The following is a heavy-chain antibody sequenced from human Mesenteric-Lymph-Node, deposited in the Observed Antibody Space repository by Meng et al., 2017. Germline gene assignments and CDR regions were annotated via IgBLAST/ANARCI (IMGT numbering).Heavy chain of an antibody. D-gene: IGHD3-10*01. CDR1: GFTFRTFW. CDR3: ARDLRHYYGSGSYYPEPLDV. V-gene: IGHV3-21*01. J-gene: IGHJ6*02. CDR2: ISSSSSYI. Sequence: GGSLRLSCAASGFTFRTFWMNWVRQAPGKGLEWVSSISSSSSYIYYADSVKGRFTISRDNAKNSLYLQMNSLRAEDTAVYYCARDLRHYYGSGSYYPEPLDVWGQGTTVTVSS.